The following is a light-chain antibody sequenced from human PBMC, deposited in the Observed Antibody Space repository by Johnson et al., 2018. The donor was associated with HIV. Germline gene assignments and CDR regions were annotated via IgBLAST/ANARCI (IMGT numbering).Light chain of an antibody. CDR2: ENN. CDR3: GTWDGSLSGYV. J-gene: IGLJ1*01. V-gene: IGLV1-51*02. Sequence: QSVLTQPPSVSAAPGQRVTISCSGSSSNIGNNYVSWYQQLPGTAPKLLIYENNKRPSGIPDRFSGSKSGTSATLAITGLQTGDEADYYCGTWDGSLSGYVFGTGTKVTVL. CDR1: SSNIGNNY.